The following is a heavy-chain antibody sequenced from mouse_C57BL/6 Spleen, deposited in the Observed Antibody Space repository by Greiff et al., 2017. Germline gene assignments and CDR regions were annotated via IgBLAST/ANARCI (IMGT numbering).Heavy chain of an antibody. Sequence: VQLQQPGAELVRPGSSVKLSCKASGYTFTSYWMDWVKQRPGQGLEWIGNIYPSDSETHYNQKFKDKATLTVDKSSSTAYMQLSSLTSEDSAVYYCARWGLRRSYAMDYWGQGTSVTVSS. J-gene: IGHJ4*01. CDR2: IYPSDSET. V-gene: IGHV1-61*01. CDR3: ARWGLRRSYAMDY. D-gene: IGHD2-4*01. CDR1: GYTFTSYW.